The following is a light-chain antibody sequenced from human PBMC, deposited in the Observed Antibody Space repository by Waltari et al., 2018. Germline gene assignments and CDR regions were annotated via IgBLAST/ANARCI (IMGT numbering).Light chain of an antibody. CDR3: SSFTDTHTLL. J-gene: IGLJ2*01. CDR1: SNDVGASNF. V-gene: IGLV2-14*03. CDR2: DVT. Sequence: QSALTQPASVSGSPGQSITISCTGTSNDVGASNFVSWYQQHPGRAPPLMVYDVTERPSGISYRFSGSKAANTASLTISGLLPEDEAIYYCSSFTDTHTLLFGGGTTVTVL.